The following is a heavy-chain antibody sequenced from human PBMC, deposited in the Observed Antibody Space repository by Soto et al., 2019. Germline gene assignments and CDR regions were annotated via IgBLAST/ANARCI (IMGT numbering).Heavy chain of an antibody. CDR3: ARITYYYGSGSYYPDY. CDR1: GFTFSSYG. D-gene: IGHD3-10*01. Sequence: QMQLVESGGGVVQPGRSLRLSCAASGFTFSSYGMHWVRQAPGKGLEWVAVIWYDGSNKYYADSVKGQFTISRDNSKNXLYLQMNSLRAEDTAVYYCARITYYYGSGSYYPDYWGQGTLVTVSS. J-gene: IGHJ4*02. CDR2: IWYDGSNK. V-gene: IGHV3-33*01.